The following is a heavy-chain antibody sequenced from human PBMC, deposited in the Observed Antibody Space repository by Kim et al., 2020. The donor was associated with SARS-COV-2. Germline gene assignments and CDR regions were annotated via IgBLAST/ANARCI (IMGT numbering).Heavy chain of an antibody. J-gene: IGHJ4*02. CDR3: ARGGSGSYQGIH. Sequence: GGSLRLSCTASGYVFSSYTMNWVRQAPGKGLEWVASISSGSHFIYYADSVKGRFTLSRDNSKTSVSLQMDSLRVEDTANHYCARGGSGSYQGIHWGQGVLVSVSS. CDR1: GYVFSSYT. CDR2: ISSGSHFI. V-gene: IGHV3-21*04. D-gene: IGHD3-10*01.